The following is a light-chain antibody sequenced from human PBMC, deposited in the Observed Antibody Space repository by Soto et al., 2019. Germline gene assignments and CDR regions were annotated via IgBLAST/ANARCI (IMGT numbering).Light chain of an antibody. CDR3: QQYNNYLT. V-gene: IGKV1-5*03. J-gene: IGKJ1*01. CDR1: QSISYW. CDR2: KAS. Sequence: DIQMTQSPSTLSASVGDRVTITCRASQSISYWLAWYQQKPGKAPNLLIYKASSLESGFPSRFSGSGSGTEFTLTIISLLPDDFATYYCQQYNNYLTFGQGTKVEIK.